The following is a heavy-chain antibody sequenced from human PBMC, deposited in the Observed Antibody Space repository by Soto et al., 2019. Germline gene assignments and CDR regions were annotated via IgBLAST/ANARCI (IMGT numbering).Heavy chain of an antibody. D-gene: IGHD2-2*01. CDR3: AGRFTPAASLDY. J-gene: IGHJ4*02. Sequence: VQLVESGGGLIQPGGSLRLSCAASGFTVSNNHMTWVRQAAGKGLELVSFVHGGGSTSYADSVKGRFTISRDNSKNPLCLQVDSVRAEDTAIYYCAGRFTPAASLDYWGRGTLVPVSS. CDR1: GFTVSNNH. CDR2: VHGGGST. V-gene: IGHV3-53*01.